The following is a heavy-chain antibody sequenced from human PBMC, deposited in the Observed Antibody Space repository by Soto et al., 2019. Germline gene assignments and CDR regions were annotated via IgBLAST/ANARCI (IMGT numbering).Heavy chain of an antibody. D-gene: IGHD3-22*01. J-gene: IGHJ6*02. CDR1: GYSFSSYG. Sequence: GASVKVSCKASGYSFSSYGISWVRQAPGQGLEWMGWISGYHGDTNYPQKLQGRVSMTTDTSTTTAYMELRSLTSDDTAVYYCARELEPYLNSYDRSGYATFMDVWGQGTTVTVSS. CDR3: ARELEPYLNSYDRSGYATFMDV. CDR2: ISGYHGDT. V-gene: IGHV1-18*04.